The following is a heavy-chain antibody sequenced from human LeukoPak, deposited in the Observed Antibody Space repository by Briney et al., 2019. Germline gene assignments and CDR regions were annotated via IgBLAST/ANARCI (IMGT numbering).Heavy chain of an antibody. CDR2: ISTYNGNT. CDR3: ARVLRYDFWSAYYFDY. D-gene: IGHD3-3*01. V-gene: IGHV1-18*01. CDR1: GYTFNSYD. J-gene: IGHJ4*02. Sequence: ASVKVSCKASGYTFNSYDISWVRQAPGQGLEWMAWISTYNGNTNYAQKVQGRATMTTDTSTSTAYMELRSLRSDDTAVYYCARVLRYDFWSAYYFDYWGQGTLVTVSS.